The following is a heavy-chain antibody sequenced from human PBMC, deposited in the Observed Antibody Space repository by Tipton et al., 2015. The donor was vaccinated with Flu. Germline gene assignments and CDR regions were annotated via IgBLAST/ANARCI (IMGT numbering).Heavy chain of an antibody. Sequence: QLVQSGAEVKKPGSSVKVSCKASGGTFSSYAISWVRQAPGQGLEWIGWIVVGSGNTNYAQKFQERVTITRDMSTSTAYMELSSLRSEDTAVYYCAAGTRDYLDAFDIWGQGTMVTVSS. D-gene: IGHD4-11*01. CDR1: GGTFSSYA. CDR2: IVVGSGNT. V-gene: IGHV1-58*02. CDR3: AAGTRDYLDAFDI. J-gene: IGHJ3*02.